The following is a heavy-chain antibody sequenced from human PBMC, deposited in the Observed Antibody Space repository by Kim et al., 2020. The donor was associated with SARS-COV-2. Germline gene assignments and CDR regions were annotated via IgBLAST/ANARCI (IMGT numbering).Heavy chain of an antibody. J-gene: IGHJ4*02. V-gene: IGHV3-73*01. CDR3: TRHESRNLHDY. D-gene: IGHD1-1*01. Sequence: GGSLRLSCAASGFTFSGSAMHWVRQASGKGLEWVGRIRSKANSYATAYAASVKGRFTISRDDSKNTAYLQMNSLKTEDTAVYYCTRHESRNLHDYWGQGTLVTVPS. CDR1: GFTFSGSA. CDR2: IRSKANSYAT.